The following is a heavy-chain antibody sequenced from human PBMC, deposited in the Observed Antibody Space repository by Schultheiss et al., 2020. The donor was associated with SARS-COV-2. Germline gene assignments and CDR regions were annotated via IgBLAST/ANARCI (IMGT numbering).Heavy chain of an antibody. CDR2: ISYGGRT. D-gene: IGHD1-1*01. V-gene: IGHV4-39*01. CDR3: ARHLEGFEF. Sequence: GSLRLSCTVSGGSISSITYYWGWIRQPPGKGLEWVGSISYGGRTYFSPSLRSRVTMSVDSSKNQFSLQLKSLTAADTAVYYCARHLEGFEFWGQGALVTVSS. J-gene: IGHJ5*01. CDR1: GGSISSITYY.